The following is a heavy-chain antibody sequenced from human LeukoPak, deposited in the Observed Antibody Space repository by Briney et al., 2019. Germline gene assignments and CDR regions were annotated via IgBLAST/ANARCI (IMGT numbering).Heavy chain of an antibody. CDR2: IYHSGST. J-gene: IGHJ4*02. V-gene: IGHV4-38-2*02. D-gene: IGHD3/OR15-3a*01. Sequence: SETLSLTCTVSGYSISSGYYWGWIRQPPGKGLEWIGSIYHSGSTYYNPSLKSRVTISVDTSKNQCSLKLSSVTAADTAVYYCARQTGSGLFILPGGQGTLVTVSS. CDR1: GYSISSGYY. CDR3: ARQTGSGLFILP.